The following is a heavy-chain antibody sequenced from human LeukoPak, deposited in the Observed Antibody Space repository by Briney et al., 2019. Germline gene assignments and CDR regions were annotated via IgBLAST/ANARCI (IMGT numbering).Heavy chain of an antibody. D-gene: IGHD3-9*01. J-gene: IGHJ3*02. V-gene: IGHV4-39*07. CDR3: ARPRFDWLSKTDAFDI. Sequence: SETLSLTCTVSGGSISSSSYYWGWIRQPPGKGLEWIGEINHSGSTNYNPSLKSRVTISVDTSKNQFSLKLSSVTAADTAVYYCARPRFDWLSKTDAFDIWGQGTMVTVSS. CDR2: INHSGST. CDR1: GGSISSSSYY.